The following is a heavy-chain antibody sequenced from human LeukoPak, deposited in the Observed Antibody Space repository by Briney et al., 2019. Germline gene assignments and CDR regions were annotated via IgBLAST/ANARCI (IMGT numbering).Heavy chain of an antibody. Sequence: GASVKVSCKASGYTFTSYGISWVRQAPGQGLEWVGWISAYNGNTHHAHKLQGRVTMTPDTSTSPAYMELRSLRPDDTAVYYCARSSYGDYYYYYYMDVWGKGTTVTVSS. CDR1: GYTFTSYG. J-gene: IGHJ6*03. D-gene: IGHD4-17*01. CDR2: ISAYNGNT. CDR3: ARSSYGDYYYYYYMDV. V-gene: IGHV1-18*01.